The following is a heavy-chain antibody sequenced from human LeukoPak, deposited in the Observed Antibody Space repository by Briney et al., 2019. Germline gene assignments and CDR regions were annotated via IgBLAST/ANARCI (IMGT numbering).Heavy chain of an antibody. CDR1: GFTFSSYA. V-gene: IGHV3-23*01. D-gene: IGHD3-10*01. Sequence: PGASLRLSCAASGFTFSSYAMSWVRQAPGKGLEWVSAISGSGSSTYYADSVKGRFTISRDNSKNTLYLQMNSLRAEDTAVYYCAKLPGYYGSGSFYFDYWGQGTLVTVSS. CDR2: ISGSGSST. CDR3: AKLPGYYGSGSFYFDY. J-gene: IGHJ4*02.